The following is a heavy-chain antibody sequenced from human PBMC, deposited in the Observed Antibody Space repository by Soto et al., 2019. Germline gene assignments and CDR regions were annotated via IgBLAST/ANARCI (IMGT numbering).Heavy chain of an antibody. CDR1: GFTFSSYS. CDR2: ISSSSSTI. J-gene: IGHJ6*03. Sequence: PGGSLRLSCAASGFTFSSYSMNWVRQAPGKGLEWVSYISSSSSTIYYADSVKGRFTISRDNAKNSLYLQMNSLRAEDTAVYYCARGHDFWSGYYKEDYYYYMDVWGKGTTVTV. CDR3: ARGHDFWSGYYKEDYYYYMDV. D-gene: IGHD3-3*01. V-gene: IGHV3-48*01.